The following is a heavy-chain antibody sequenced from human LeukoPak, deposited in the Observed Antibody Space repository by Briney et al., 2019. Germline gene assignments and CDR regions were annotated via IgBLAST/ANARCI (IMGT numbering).Heavy chain of an antibody. Sequence: SETLSLTCAVYGGSFSGYHWSWIRQPPGKGLEWIGEINHSGSTNYNPSLKSRVTISVDTSKNQFSLKLSSVTAADTAVYYCAREGYYYDSSGYYGAFDIWGQGTMVTVSS. CDR3: AREGYYYDSSGYYGAFDI. CDR2: INHSGST. CDR1: GGSFSGYH. V-gene: IGHV4-34*01. D-gene: IGHD3-22*01. J-gene: IGHJ3*02.